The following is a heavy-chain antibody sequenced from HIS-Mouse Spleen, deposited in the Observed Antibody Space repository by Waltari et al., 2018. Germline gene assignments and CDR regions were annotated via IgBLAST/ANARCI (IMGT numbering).Heavy chain of an antibody. J-gene: IGHJ2*01. D-gene: IGHD6-13*01. V-gene: IGHV4-39*07. CDR1: GCPLSRSSYP. CDR3: AREIPYSSSWYDWYFDL. Sequence: QLQLQESGPGLVKPSETLSLTCTVSGCPLSRSSYPWGRIRQPPGQGLEWIGSIYYSGSTYYNPSLKSRVTISVDTSKNQFSLKLSSVTAADTAVYYCAREIPYSSSWYDWYFDLWGRGTLVTVSS. CDR2: IYYSGST.